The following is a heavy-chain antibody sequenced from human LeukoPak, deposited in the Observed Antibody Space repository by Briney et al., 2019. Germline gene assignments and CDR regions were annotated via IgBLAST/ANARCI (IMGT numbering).Heavy chain of an antibody. J-gene: IGHJ4*02. CDR3: AVIAAAGYFDY. CDR2: IYYSGST. V-gene: IGHV4-61*01. Sequence: PSETLSLTCTVSGGSISSSSYYWSWIRQPPGKGLEWIGYIYYSGSTNYNPSLKSRVTISVDTSKNQFSLKLSSVTAADTAVYYCAVIAAAGYFDYWGQGTLVTVSS. CDR1: GGSISSSSYY. D-gene: IGHD6-13*01.